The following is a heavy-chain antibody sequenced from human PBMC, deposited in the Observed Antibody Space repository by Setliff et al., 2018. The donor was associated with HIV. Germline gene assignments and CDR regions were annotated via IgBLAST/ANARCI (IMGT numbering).Heavy chain of an antibody. CDR2: IIPIFGTA. J-gene: IGHJ4*02. D-gene: IGHD3-16*01. CDR1: GGIFSNYA. CDR3: ARGDMIAFGGVGPFDY. Sequence: ASVKVSCKASGGIFSNYAINWVRLAPGQGLEWMGGIIPIFGTADYAQRFQGRVTITADESTSTAYMEPSSLRSADTAVYYCARGDMIAFGGVGPFDYWGQGTLVTVSS. V-gene: IGHV1-69*13.